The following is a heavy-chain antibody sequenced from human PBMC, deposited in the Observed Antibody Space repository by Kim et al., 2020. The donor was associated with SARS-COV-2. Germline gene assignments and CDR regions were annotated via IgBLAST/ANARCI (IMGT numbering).Heavy chain of an antibody. Sequence: PSLKSRVTISVDTSKNQFSLKLSSGTAADTAVYYCARGGYSYGQHEPFDYWGQGTLVTVSS. D-gene: IGHD5-18*01. CDR3: ARGGYSYGQHEPFDY. V-gene: IGHV4-31*02. J-gene: IGHJ4*02.